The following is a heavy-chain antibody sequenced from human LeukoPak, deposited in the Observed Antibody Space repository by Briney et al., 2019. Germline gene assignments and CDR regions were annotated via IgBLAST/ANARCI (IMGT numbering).Heavy chain of an antibody. CDR2: INHSGST. CDR1: GGSFSGYY. J-gene: IGHJ2*01. Sequence: SPSETLSLTCAVYGGSFSGYYWSWIRQPPGKGLEGSGEINHSGSTNYNPSLKSRATISVDTSKNEFSLKLTSLTAADPAVYYCARGLGCSSTSCYRGPRRPRYFDLWGRGTLVTDSS. D-gene: IGHD2-2*01. V-gene: IGHV4-34*01. CDR3: ARGLGCSSTSCYRGPRRPRYFDL.